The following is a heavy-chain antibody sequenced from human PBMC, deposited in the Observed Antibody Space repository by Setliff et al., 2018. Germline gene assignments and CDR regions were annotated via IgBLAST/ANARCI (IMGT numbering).Heavy chain of an antibody. D-gene: IGHD6-13*01. CDR2: SHYSGST. CDR3: ARQPYSTTYYYYYYYMDV. CDR1: GGSISSYY. V-gene: IGHV4-59*04. Sequence: SETLSLTCTVSGGSISSYYWSWIRQHPGKGLEWIGYSHYSGSTYYSPSLKSRVTMSIDTSKNQFSLNLNSVTAADTAVYYCARQPYSTTYYYYYYYMDVWGKGTTVTVSS. J-gene: IGHJ6*03.